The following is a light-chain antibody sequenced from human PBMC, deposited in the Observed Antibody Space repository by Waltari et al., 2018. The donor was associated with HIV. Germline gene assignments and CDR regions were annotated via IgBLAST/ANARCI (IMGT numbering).Light chain of an antibody. CDR2: GAS. J-gene: IGKJ4*01. Sequence: EIVLTQSTATLSLSPGERATLSCRASQSVSTYLAWYQQRPGQAPRLLIYGASNRATGIPVRFSGSWSGTDFTLTISSLEPEDFAVYYCQQRSNWLSLSFGGGTKVEIK. V-gene: IGKV3-11*01. CDR3: QQRSNWLSLS. CDR1: QSVSTY.